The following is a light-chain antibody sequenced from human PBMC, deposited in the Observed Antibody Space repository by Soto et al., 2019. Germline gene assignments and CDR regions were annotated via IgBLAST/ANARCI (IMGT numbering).Light chain of an antibody. J-gene: IGKJ4*01. CDR2: DAS. V-gene: IGKV1-33*01. Sequence: DIQMTQSASSRSSSVGDIFAITCQSSQDISNYLNWYQQKPGKAPKLLIYDASNLETGVPSRFTGSGSGTDFTFTISSLQPEDIETYYCQQYDNFPLTFGGGTKVDIK. CDR1: QDISNY. CDR3: QQYDNFPLT.